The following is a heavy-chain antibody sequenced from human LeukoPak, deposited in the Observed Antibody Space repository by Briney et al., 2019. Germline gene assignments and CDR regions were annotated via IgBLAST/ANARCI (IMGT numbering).Heavy chain of an antibody. D-gene: IGHD4-23*01. CDR1: GGSFSGYY. J-gene: IGHJ3*02. Sequence: SETLSLTCAVYGGSFSGYYWSWIRQPPGKGLEWIGEINHSGSTNYNPSLKSRVTISVDTSKDQFSLKLSSVTAADTAVYYCASPGGNSYNDAFDIWGQGTMVTVSS. CDR3: ASPGGNSYNDAFDI. CDR2: INHSGST. V-gene: IGHV4-34*01.